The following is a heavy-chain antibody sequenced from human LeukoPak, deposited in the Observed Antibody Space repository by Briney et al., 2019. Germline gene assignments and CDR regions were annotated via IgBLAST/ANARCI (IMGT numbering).Heavy chain of an antibody. CDR1: GFTFSSYA. D-gene: IGHD6-13*01. J-gene: IGHJ4*02. CDR2: ISYDGSNK. Sequence: AGGSLRLSCAASGFTFSSYAMHWVRQAPGKGLEWVAVISYDGSNKYYADSVMGRFTISRDNSKNTLYLQMNSLRAEDTAVYYCAREQAGSFDYWGQGTLVTVSS. CDR3: AREQAGSFDY. V-gene: IGHV3-30*04.